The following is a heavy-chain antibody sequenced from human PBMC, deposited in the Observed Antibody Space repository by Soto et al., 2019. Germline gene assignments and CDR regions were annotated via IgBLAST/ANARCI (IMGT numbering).Heavy chain of an antibody. CDR3: ARRGPQYMDV. CDR2: INVHNGQT. D-gene: IGHD3-10*01. J-gene: IGHJ6*04. CDR1: VFGDG. V-gene: IGHV1-18*01. Sequence: QDQLVQSGAEVAKPGASVKVSCKASVFGDGIRWVRQAPGQGLEWMGWINVHNGQTEYAEKFEGRVTMTSETSTNTGYLELRALRSDDTAVYYCARRGPQYMDVWGKGTTVIVSS.